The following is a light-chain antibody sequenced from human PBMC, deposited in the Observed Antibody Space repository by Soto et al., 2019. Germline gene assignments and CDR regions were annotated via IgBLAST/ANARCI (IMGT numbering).Light chain of an antibody. CDR1: SSDVGGYNY. J-gene: IGLJ1*01. CDR3: SSFAGTNSFV. V-gene: IGLV2-14*01. Sequence: QSALTQPASVSGSPGQSITISCTGTSSDVGGYNYVSWYQQHPGKAPKLMIYEVINRPSGVSNRFSGSKSGNTASLTISGLQAEDEADYYCSSFAGTNSFVFGTGTKLTVL. CDR2: EVI.